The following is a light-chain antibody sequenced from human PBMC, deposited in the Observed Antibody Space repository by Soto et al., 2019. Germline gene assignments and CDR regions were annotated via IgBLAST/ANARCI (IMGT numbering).Light chain of an antibody. J-gene: IGLJ2*01. CDR2: DVS. Sequence: QSALTQPRSVSGSPGQSVTISCTGTSSDVGGYNYVSWYQQHPGKAPKLMIYDVSKRPSGVPDRFSGSKSANTASLTISGLQAEDEADYCCCSYAGSYTYVVFGGGTKLTVL. V-gene: IGLV2-11*01. CDR3: CSYAGSYTYVV. CDR1: SSDVGGYNY.